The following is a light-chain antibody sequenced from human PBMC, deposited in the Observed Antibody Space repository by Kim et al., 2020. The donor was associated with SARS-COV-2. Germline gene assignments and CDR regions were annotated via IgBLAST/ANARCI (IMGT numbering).Light chain of an antibody. CDR2: GKN. CDR1: SLRSYY. J-gene: IGLJ2*01. Sequence: ALGQTVRITCQGDSLRSYYATWYQQKPGQAPIVVIYGKNNRPSGSPDRFSGSSSGNTASLTITGTQAGDEADYYCNSRDSNDNVVFGGGTKLTVL. CDR3: NSRDSNDNVV. V-gene: IGLV3-19*01.